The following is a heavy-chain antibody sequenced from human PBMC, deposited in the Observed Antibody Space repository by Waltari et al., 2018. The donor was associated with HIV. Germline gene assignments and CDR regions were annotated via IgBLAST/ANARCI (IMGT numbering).Heavy chain of an antibody. CDR2: IKSKTDGGTT. Sequence: EVQLVESGGGLVKPGGSLRLSCAASGFTFSNAWMSWVRQAPGKGLEWVCRIKSKTDGGTTDYAAPVKGRFTISRDDSKNTLYLQMNSLKTEDTAVYYCVLYGAQGLDYWGQGTLVTVSS. J-gene: IGHJ4*02. V-gene: IGHV3-15*01. D-gene: IGHD4-17*01. CDR3: VLYGAQGLDY. CDR1: GFTFSNAW.